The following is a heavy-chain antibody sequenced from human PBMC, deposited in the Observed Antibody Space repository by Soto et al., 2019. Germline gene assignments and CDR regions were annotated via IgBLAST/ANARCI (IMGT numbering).Heavy chain of an antibody. V-gene: IGHV3-74*01. CDR3: ARDVENDGNYYIDA. CDR2: MNSDGSII. Sequence: GGSLRLSCAASGFPFSGYWMHWVRQAPGKGLLWVSRMNSDGSIINYADSVKGRFTISRDNAENTLYLQMNSLRAEDTAVYYCARDVENDGNYYIDARGKGTTVTVSS. CDR1: GFPFSGYW. D-gene: IGHD1-1*01. J-gene: IGHJ6*03.